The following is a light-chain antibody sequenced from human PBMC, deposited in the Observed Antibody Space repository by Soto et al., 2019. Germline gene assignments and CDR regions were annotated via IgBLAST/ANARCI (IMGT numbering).Light chain of an antibody. CDR2: EAS. Sequence: DIQMTQSPSTLSASVGDRVTITCRASQTVKRWWAWYQQKPGKAPSLLIYEASTLQNGVPSRFGGSGSETEFTLTINSLQPDDSATYYCQQYNRASWTFGQGTKVEVK. CDR3: QQYNRASWT. J-gene: IGKJ1*01. CDR1: QTVKRW. V-gene: IGKV1-5*03.